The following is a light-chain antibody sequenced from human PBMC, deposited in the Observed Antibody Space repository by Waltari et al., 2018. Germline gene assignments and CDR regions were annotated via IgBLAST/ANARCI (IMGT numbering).Light chain of an antibody. CDR1: QSVSRN. CDR2: NAS. V-gene: IGKV3-15*01. Sequence: EIVMTQSPATLSVSPGETVTLSCRASQSVSRNLAWYQQKPGQAPRLLIYNASPRATGIPDRFSGSGSGTDFTLSISSLQSEDFALYYCQQYNNWPGTFGQGTKVDIK. CDR3: QQYNNWPGT. J-gene: IGKJ1*01.